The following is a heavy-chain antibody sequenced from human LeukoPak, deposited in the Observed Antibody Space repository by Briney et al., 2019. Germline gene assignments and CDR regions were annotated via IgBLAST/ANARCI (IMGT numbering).Heavy chain of an antibody. CDR2: ISSSSSYI. Sequence: PGGSLRLSCAASGFTFSSYSMNWVRQAPGKGLEWVSSISSSSSYIYYADSVKGRFTISRDNAKNSLYLQMNSLRAEDTAVYYCARDSADIVVVVAATERPRGQGTLVTVSS. CDR3: ARDSADIVVVVAATERP. CDR1: GFTFSSYS. V-gene: IGHV3-21*01. D-gene: IGHD2-15*01. J-gene: IGHJ5*02.